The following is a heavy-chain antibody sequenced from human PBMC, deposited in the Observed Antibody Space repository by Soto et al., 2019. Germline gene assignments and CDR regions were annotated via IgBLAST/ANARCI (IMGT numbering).Heavy chain of an antibody. J-gene: IGHJ5*02. V-gene: IGHV3-53*01. CDR1: GFSVSSSH. CDR2: IYSGGSS. D-gene: IGHD3-10*01. Sequence: PGGSLRLSCAASGFSVSSSHMNWVRQAPGKGPEWVSVIYSGGSSYYAVSVKGRFTISRDNLKNTVYLQMNSLTAEDTAVYYCARLGPYGSESYSFRYNWFDPWGQGTLVTVPQ. CDR3: ARLGPYGSESYSFRYNWFDP.